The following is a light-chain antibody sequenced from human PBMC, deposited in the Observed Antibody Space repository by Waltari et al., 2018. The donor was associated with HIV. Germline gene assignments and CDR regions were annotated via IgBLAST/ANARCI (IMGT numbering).Light chain of an antibody. CDR3: QSYDSSLSGSI. J-gene: IGLJ2*01. CDR1: SSHIGAGYD. V-gene: IGLV1-40*01. Sequence: QSVLTQPPSVSGAPGQRVTISCPGSSSHIGAGYDVHWYQQRPGTAPKLLINGNINRPAGVPDRFSDSKSGTSASLAITGLQAEDEADYYCQSYDSSLSGSIFGGGTKLTVL. CDR2: GNI.